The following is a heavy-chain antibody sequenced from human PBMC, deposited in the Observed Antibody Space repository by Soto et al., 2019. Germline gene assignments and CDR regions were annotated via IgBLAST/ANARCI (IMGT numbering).Heavy chain of an antibody. D-gene: IGHD6-13*01. J-gene: IGHJ4*02. V-gene: IGHV4-4*07. Sequence: SETLSLTCTVSGGSISSYYWSWIRLPAGKGLEWIGRIYTSWSTSYNPSLKSRVTMSVDTSKNQFSLKLSSVTAADTAVYYCASLAAAGRGFGDYWGQGTLVTVSS. CDR2: IYTSWST. CDR1: GGSISSYY. CDR3: ASLAAAGRGFGDY.